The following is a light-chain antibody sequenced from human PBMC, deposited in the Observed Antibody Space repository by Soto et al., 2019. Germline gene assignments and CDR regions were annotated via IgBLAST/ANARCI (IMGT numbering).Light chain of an antibody. Sequence: DIQMTQSPSSLSASVGDRVTITCRASQLISSYLNWYQQKPGKAPKVLIYGTSKLQSGVPSRFSGSGSGPDFTLTISGLQPDDFATYYCQQFAISTTFGQGTKVDIK. J-gene: IGKJ1*01. CDR1: QLISSY. CDR2: GTS. V-gene: IGKV1-39*01. CDR3: QQFAISTT.